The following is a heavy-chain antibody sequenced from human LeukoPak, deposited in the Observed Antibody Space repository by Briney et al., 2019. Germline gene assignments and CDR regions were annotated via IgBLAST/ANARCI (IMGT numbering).Heavy chain of an antibody. Sequence: GGSLRLSCAASGFTFSNYAMSWVRQAPGKGLEWVSAVSGRDTSAYYTDSVKGRFTISRDNSKNTLYLQMNSLSAEDTAIYYCAKWGDYDVLTGYYDSDYWGQGTLVTVSS. V-gene: IGHV3-23*01. CDR3: AKWGDYDVLTGYYDSDY. CDR1: GFTFSNYA. D-gene: IGHD3-9*01. CDR2: VSGRDTSA. J-gene: IGHJ4*02.